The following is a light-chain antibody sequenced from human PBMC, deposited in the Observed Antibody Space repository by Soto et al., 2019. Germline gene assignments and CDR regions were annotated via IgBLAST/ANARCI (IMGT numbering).Light chain of an antibody. CDR1: SSDVGTYNY. CDR3: STWDASLNALI. CDR2: DVS. Sequence: QSALTQPRSVSGPPGQSVSISCSGTSSDVGTYNYVSWYQQHPGKAPKLMIYDVSKRPSGVPDRFSGSKSGNTASLTISGLQAEDEADYYCSTWDASLNALIFGGGTKVTVL. J-gene: IGLJ2*01. V-gene: IGLV2-11*01.